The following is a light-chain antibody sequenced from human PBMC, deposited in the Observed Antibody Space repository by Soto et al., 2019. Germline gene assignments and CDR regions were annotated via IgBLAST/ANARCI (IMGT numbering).Light chain of an antibody. V-gene: IGLV1-40*01. CDR3: QSYDSGLGAVV. CDR1: SSNIGAGYD. J-gene: IGLJ2*01. Sequence: QSVLTQPPSVSGAPGQRVTISCTGSSSNIGAGYDVHWYQQLPGTAPKLLIYGNSNRPSGVPDRFSGSKSGTSASLAITGLQAEDEADYYCQSYDSGLGAVVFGGGTKLTVL. CDR2: GNS.